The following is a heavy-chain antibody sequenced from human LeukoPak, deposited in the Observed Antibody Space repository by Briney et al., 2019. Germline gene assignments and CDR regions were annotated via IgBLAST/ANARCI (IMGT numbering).Heavy chain of an antibody. V-gene: IGHV1-3*01. Sequence: ASVKVSCKASGYTFTNYAIHWVRQAPGQRLEWMGWINAGNGNTEYSQNLQDRVTITRDTSATTAYMELSSLRSEDTAVYYCARVGYYESSGYYEYWGQGTLVTVSS. CDR1: GYTFTNYA. D-gene: IGHD3-22*01. CDR2: INAGNGNT. CDR3: ARVGYYESSGYYEY. J-gene: IGHJ4*02.